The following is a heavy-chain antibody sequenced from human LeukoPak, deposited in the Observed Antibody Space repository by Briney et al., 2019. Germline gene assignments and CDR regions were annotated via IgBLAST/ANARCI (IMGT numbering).Heavy chain of an antibody. V-gene: IGHV3-23*01. J-gene: IGHJ4*02. Sequence: PGGSLRLSCAASGFSFSSYAMSWVRQAPGKGLEWVAISSGSSGRTYYADSVKGRFTISRDNSKNTLYLQMNSLRAEDTAVYYCARGLSRGVWGQGTLVTVSS. D-gene: IGHD2-2*01. CDR3: ARGLSRGV. CDR1: GFSFSSYA. CDR2: SSGSSGRT.